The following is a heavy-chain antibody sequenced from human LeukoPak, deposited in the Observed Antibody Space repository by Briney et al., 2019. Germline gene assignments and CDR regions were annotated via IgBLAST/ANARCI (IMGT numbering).Heavy chain of an antibody. J-gene: IGHJ4*02. V-gene: IGHV5-51*01. CDR1: GYSFTSYW. CDR2: TYPGDSDT. Sequence: GESLKISCKGSGYSFTSYWIGWVRQMPGKGLEWMGITYPGDSDTRYSPSFQGQVTISADKSISTAYLQWSSLEASDTAMYYCARLKTSYCSSTSCYNFDYWGQGTLVTVSS. CDR3: ARLKTSYCSSTSCYNFDY. D-gene: IGHD2-2*02.